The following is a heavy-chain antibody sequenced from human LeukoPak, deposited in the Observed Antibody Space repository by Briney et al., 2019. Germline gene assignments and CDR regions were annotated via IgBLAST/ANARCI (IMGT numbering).Heavy chain of an antibody. V-gene: IGHV1-69-2*01. D-gene: IGHD3-10*01. CDR2: VDSEDGET. Sequence: ASVKISCKASGYTFTDYYMNWVQQAARKQLEWMGLVDSEDGETIYAEKFQGRVTITADTSTDTAYMELSSLRSEDTALYYYATARFGELFSPFDYWGQGTLVTVSS. CDR3: ATARFGELFSPFDY. CDR1: GYTFTDYY. J-gene: IGHJ4*02.